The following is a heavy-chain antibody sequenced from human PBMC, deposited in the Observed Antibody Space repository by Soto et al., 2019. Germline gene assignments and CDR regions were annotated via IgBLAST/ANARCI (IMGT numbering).Heavy chain of an antibody. Sequence: QITLKESGPTLVKPTQTLTLTCTFSGFSLTTSGVGVGWIRQPPGKALEWLALLYWDDDKRYSPSLKSRLTITKDTSKNQVVLTMTNMDPVDTATYYWAQSPQLGSAWYVDFWGQGTLVIVSS. CDR3: AQSPQLGSAWYVDF. V-gene: IGHV2-5*02. CDR2: LYWDDDK. D-gene: IGHD6-25*01. CDR1: GFSLTTSGVG. J-gene: IGHJ4*02.